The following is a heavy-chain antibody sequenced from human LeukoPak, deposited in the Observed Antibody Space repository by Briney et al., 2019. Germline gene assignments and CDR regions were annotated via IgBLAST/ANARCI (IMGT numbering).Heavy chain of an antibody. J-gene: IGHJ4*02. D-gene: IGHD3-22*01. Sequence: PGGSLRLSCAASGFTFSSYWMNWARQAPGKGLEWIGNIYYGGNTYYNPSLKSRVTISVDTPKNQFSLKLSSVTAADTAVYYCARRYYYDSSGYFYYFDYWGQGTLVTVSS. V-gene: IGHV4-39*01. CDR3: ARRYYYDSSGYFYYFDY. CDR1: GFTFSSYW. CDR2: IYYGGNT.